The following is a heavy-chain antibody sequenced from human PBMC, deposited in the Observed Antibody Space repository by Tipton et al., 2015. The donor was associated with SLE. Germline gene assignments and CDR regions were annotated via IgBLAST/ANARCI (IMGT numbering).Heavy chain of an antibody. CDR3: SAWFNQ. V-gene: IGHV3-74*01. Sequence: SLRLSCAVSGFAFTRAWINWVRQAPGKGLVWVSHINSDGSITNYADYVKGRFTISRDNAKNTLYLQMHSLGVEDSAVYYCSAWFNQWGQGTMVTVSS. J-gene: IGHJ5*02. CDR1: GFAFTRAW. CDR2: INSDGSIT.